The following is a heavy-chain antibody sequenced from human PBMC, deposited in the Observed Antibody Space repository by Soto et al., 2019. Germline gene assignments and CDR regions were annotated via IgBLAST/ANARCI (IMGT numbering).Heavy chain of an antibody. J-gene: IGHJ5*02. CDR1: GFTFSDYY. CDR2: ISSSSSYT. Sequence: QVQLVESGGGLVKPGGSLRLPCAASGFTFSDYYMSWIRQAPGKGLEWVSYISSSSSYTNYADSVKGRFTISRDNAKNSLYLQMNSLRAEDTAVYYCARLRLVLGWFDPWGQGTLVTVSS. CDR3: ARLRLVLGWFDP. V-gene: IGHV3-11*06. D-gene: IGHD1-7*01.